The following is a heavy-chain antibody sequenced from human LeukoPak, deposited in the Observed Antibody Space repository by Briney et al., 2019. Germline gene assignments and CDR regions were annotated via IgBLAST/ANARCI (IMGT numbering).Heavy chain of an antibody. Sequence: GGSLRLSCAASGFTFSRYAMSWVRQTPEKGLEWVSVISGSDGSTDYADSVRGRFTISRDDSGNTLFLQMNSLRAEDTAVYYCARQVSCDTTTCYAGMPPDYWGQGTLVTVSS. CDR1: GFTFSRYA. V-gene: IGHV3-23*01. CDR2: ISGSDGST. CDR3: ARQVSCDTTTCYAGMPPDY. D-gene: IGHD2-2*01. J-gene: IGHJ4*02.